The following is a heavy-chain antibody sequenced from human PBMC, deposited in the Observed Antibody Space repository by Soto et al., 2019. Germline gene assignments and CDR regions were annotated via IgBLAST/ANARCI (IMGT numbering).Heavy chain of an antibody. V-gene: IGHV4-31*03. CDR1: GGSISSGGYY. D-gene: IGHD1-7*01. Sequence: LSETLSLTCTVSGGSISSGGYYWSWIRQHPGKGLEWIGYIYYSGSTYYNPSLKSRVTISVDTSKNQFSLKLSSATAADTAVYYCARDPDLQGTGTTNGMDVWGQGTTVTVSS. J-gene: IGHJ6*02. CDR2: IYYSGST. CDR3: ARDPDLQGTGTTNGMDV.